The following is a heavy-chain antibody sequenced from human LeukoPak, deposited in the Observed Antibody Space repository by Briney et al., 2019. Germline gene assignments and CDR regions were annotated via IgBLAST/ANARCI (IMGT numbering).Heavy chain of an antibody. J-gene: IGHJ4*02. Sequence: SSETLSLTCTVSGGSISSSSYYWGWIRQPPGKGREWIGTIYYSGSTYYNPSLTSRVTISVDTSKNQFSLKLSSVTAADTAVYYCARDRHAGQLDYWGQGTLGTVSS. CDR3: ARDRHAGQLDY. CDR2: IYYSGST. CDR1: GGSISSSSYY. V-gene: IGHV4-39*02. D-gene: IGHD6-13*01.